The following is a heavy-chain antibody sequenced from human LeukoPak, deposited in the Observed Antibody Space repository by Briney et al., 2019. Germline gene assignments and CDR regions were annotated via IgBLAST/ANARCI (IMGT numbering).Heavy chain of an antibody. D-gene: IGHD3-9*01. V-gene: IGHV3-23*01. CDR2: ISGSCGST. CDR3: AKGRYDILTGFLRF. CDR1: GFTFSSYA. Sequence: GGSLRLSCAASGFTFSSYAMSWVRQAPGKGLEWVSAISGSCGSTYYADSVKGRFTISRDNSKNTLCLQKNSLRAEDTAVYYCAKGRYDILTGFLRFRGQGTLVTVSS. J-gene: IGHJ4*02.